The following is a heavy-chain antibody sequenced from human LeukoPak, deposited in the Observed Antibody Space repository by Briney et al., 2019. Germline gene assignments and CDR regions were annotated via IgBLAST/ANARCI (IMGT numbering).Heavy chain of an antibody. V-gene: IGHV3-23*01. D-gene: IGHD3-22*01. CDR3: ANDGAYYDSSTDAFDI. J-gene: IGHJ3*02. Sequence: GGSLRLSCAASGFTFSSYGMSWVRQAPGKGLEWVSAISGSGGSTYYADSVKGRFIISRDNSKNTLYLQMNSLRAEDTAIYYCANDGAYYDSSTDAFDIWGQGTMVTVSS. CDR1: GFTFSSYG. CDR2: ISGSGGST.